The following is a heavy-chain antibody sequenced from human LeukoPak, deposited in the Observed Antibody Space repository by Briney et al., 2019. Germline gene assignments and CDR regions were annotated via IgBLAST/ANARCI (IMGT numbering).Heavy chain of an antibody. CDR2: ISSSSSYI. J-gene: IGHJ4*02. D-gene: IGHD3-10*01. V-gene: IGHV3-21*01. CDR3: ARDLTMVRGVFDY. CDR1: GFTFSSYS. Sequence: GGSLRLSCAASGFTFSSYSMNWVRQAPGKGLEWVSSISSSSSYIYYADSVKGRFTISRDNAKNSLYLQMNSLRAEDTAVYYCARDLTMVRGVFDYRGQGTLVTVSS.